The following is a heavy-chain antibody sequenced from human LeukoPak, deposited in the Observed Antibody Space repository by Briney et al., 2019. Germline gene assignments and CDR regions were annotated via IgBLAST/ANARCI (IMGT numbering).Heavy chain of an antibody. J-gene: IGHJ4*02. Sequence: GGSLRLSCAASGFTVSSNYMSWVRQAPGKGLEWVSVIYSGGSTYYADSVKGRFTISRDNSKNTLYLQMNSLRAEDTAVYYCARDDRFGELLSGFDYWGQGTLVTVSS. CDR1: GFTVSSNY. V-gene: IGHV3-53*05. D-gene: IGHD3-10*01. CDR2: IYSGGST. CDR3: ARDDRFGELLSGFDY.